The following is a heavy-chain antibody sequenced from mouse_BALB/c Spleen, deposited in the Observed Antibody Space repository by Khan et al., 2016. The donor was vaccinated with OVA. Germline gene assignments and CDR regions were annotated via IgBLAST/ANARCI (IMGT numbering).Heavy chain of an antibody. V-gene: IGHV5-17*02. CDR2: ISGDSSTI. J-gene: IGHJ2*01. D-gene: IGHD1-1*01. Sequence: EVQVVESGGGLVQPGGSRKLSCVASGFTFSSFGMHWVRQAPEKGLEWVAYISGDSSTIYYTDTVKGRFTISRDNPKNTLFLQMTILRSEDMAMYYCARSYFYGYYFDQWGQGTTLTVSS. CDR3: ARSYFYGYYFDQ. CDR1: GFTFSSFG.